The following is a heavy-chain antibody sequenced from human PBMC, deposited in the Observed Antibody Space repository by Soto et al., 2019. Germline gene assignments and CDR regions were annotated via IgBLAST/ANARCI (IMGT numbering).Heavy chain of an antibody. D-gene: IGHD3-22*01. CDR1: GGSISSSNW. Sequence: SETLSLTCAVSGGSISSSNWWSWFRQPPGKGLEWIGEIYHSGSTNYNPSLKSRVTISVDKSKNQFSLKLSSVTAADTAVYYCARSPDSSCYYPRRYSYGMAVSGHAPTVTVSS. J-gene: IGHJ6*02. CDR2: IYHSGST. CDR3: ARSPDSSCYYPRRYSYGMAV. V-gene: IGHV4-4*02.